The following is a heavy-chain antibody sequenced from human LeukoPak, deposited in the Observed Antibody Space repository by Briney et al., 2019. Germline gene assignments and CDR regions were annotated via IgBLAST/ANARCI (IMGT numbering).Heavy chain of an antibody. D-gene: IGHD4-11*01. CDR2: IYASGST. J-gene: IGHJ4*02. CDR1: GGSISSYY. V-gene: IGHV4-4*07. CDR3: ASNGVTSGPFDY. Sequence: SETLSLTCTVSGGSISSYYWSWIRQPAGKGLEWIGRIYASGSTSYNPSLKSRVTMSVDTSKNQSSPKLSSVAAADKAVYYCASNGVTSGPFDYWGQGTLVTVSS.